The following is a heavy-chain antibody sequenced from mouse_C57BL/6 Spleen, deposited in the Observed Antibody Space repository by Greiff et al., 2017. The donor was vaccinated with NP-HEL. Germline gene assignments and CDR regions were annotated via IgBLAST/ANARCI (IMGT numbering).Heavy chain of an antibody. CDR2: IYPYNGVS. D-gene: IGHD1-1*01. V-gene: IGHV1-31*01. CDR1: GYSFTGYY. CDR3: ARRDYGSSYDDYFDY. Sequence: VHVKQSGPELVKPGASVKISCKASGYSFTGYYMHWVKQSHGNILDWIGYIYPYNGVSSYNQKFKGKATLTVDKSSSTAYMELRSLTSEDSAVYYCARRDYGSSYDDYFDYWGQGTTLTVSS. J-gene: IGHJ2*01.